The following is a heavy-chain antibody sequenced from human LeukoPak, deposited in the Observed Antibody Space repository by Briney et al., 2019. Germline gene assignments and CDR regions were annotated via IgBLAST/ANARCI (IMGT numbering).Heavy chain of an antibody. CDR1: GGSIRSTTYY. D-gene: IGHD3-22*01. J-gene: IGHJ4*02. CDR3: ARAPHFFDTSGSRYYFDY. CDR2: IYYSGNT. V-gene: IGHV4-39*07. Sequence: MPSKTLSLTCSVSGGSIRSTTYYWGWIRQPPGKGLEWIGSIYYSGNTYYSPSLMSRVTISVDTSKNQFSLNLSSVTAADTAVYFCARAPHFFDTSGSRYYFDYWGQGALVTVSS.